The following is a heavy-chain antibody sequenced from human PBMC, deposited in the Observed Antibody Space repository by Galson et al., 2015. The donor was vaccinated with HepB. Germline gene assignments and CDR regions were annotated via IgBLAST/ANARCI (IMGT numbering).Heavy chain of an antibody. J-gene: IGHJ4*02. CDR2: IIPIFGTA. D-gene: IGHD3-3*01. CDR3: ARGGKYYDFWSPFDY. Sequence: SVKVSCKASGGTFSSYAISWVRQAPGQGLEWMGGIIPIFGTANYAQKFQSRVTITADKSTSTAYMELSSLRSEDTAVYYCARGGKYYDFWSPFDYWGQGTLVTVSS. CDR1: GGTFSSYA. V-gene: IGHV1-69*06.